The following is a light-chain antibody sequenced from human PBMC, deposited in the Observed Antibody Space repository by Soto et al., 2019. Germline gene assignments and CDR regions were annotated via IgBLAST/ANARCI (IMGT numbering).Light chain of an antibody. CDR3: QQYGSSPWT. CDR1: QSASSSY. J-gene: IGKJ1*01. Sequence: DIVFTQSPCTLSLSPGERATLSCRASQSASSSYLAWYQQKPGQAPRLLIYGASSRATGIPDRFSGSGSGTDFTLTISRLEPEDFAVYYCQQYGSSPWTFGQGTKVDIK. V-gene: IGKV3-20*01. CDR2: GAS.